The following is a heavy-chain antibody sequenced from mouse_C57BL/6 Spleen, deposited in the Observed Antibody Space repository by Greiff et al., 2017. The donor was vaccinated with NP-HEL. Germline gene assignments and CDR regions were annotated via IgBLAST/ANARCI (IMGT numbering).Heavy chain of an antibody. V-gene: IGHV1-7*01. CDR3: EYGSSPGSFDV. D-gene: IGHD1-1*01. CDR1: GYTFTSYW. J-gene: IGHJ1*03. Sequence: QVQLQQSGAELAKPGASVKLSCKASGYTFTSYWMHWVKQRPGQGLEWIGYINPSSGYTKYNQKFKDKATLTADKSSSTAYMQLSSLTYEDSAVYYCEYGSSPGSFDVWGTGTTVTVSS. CDR2: INPSSGYT.